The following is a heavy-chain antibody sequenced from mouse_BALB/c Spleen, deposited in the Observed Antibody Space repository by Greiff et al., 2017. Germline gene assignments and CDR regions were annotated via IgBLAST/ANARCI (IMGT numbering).Heavy chain of an antibody. CDR3: ARGAGTSFDY. D-gene: IGHD4-1*01. V-gene: IGHV7-1*02. J-gene: IGHJ2*01. CDR2: SRNKANDYTT. CDR1: GFTFSDFY. Sequence: EVKLMESGGGLVQPGGSLRLSCATSGFTFSDFYMEWVRQPPGKRLEWIAASRNKANDYTTEYSASVKGRFIVSRDTSQSILDLQMNALRAEDTAIYYCARGAGTSFDYWGQGTTLTVSS.